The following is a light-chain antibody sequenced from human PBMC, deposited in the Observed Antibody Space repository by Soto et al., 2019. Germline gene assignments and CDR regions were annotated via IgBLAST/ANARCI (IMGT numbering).Light chain of an antibody. Sequence: ENVLTQSPGTLSLSPGERATLSCRASQSVGNNYLAWYQQQPGQAPRLVIYRPSSRATAIPAGFSGSGSGTDFALTICRLEPEDVAVYYCQQYGSSPQFGQGTRLEIK. CDR2: RPS. CDR1: QSVGNNY. CDR3: QQYGSSPQ. J-gene: IGKJ5*01. V-gene: IGKV3-20*01.